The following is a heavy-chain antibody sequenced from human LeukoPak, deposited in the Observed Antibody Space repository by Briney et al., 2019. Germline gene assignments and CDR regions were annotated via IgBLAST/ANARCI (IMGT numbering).Heavy chain of an antibody. CDR2: ISYDGSNK. Sequence: GGSLRLSCPTSGLTFSRYAMSWVRQAPGKGLEWVAVISYDGSNKYYADSVKGRFTISRDNSKNTLYLQMNSLRAEDTAVYYCARDSNIVVVIARAPDAFDIWGQGTMVTVSS. D-gene: IGHD2-21*01. J-gene: IGHJ3*02. CDR3: ARDSNIVVVIARAPDAFDI. V-gene: IGHV3-30*03. CDR1: GLTFSRYA.